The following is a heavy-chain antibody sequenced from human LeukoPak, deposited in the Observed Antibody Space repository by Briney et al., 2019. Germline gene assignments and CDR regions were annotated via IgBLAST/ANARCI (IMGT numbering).Heavy chain of an antibody. D-gene: IGHD2-21*01. CDR3: AREFRLWKTFDM. V-gene: IGHV3-74*01. CDR1: GFTFSSYW. J-gene: IGHJ3*02. Sequence: GGSLRLSCVASGFTFSSYWMNWVRQAPGKGLVWVSHINTDGSTTTYADSVKGRFTISRDNAKNTLYLQMNSLRAEDTAVYYCAREFRLWKTFDMWGQGTMVTVSS. CDR2: INTDGSTT.